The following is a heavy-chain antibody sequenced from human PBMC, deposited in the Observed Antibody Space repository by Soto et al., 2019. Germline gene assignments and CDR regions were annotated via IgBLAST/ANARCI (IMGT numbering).Heavy chain of an antibody. Sequence: QVQLVESGGGVVQPGRSLRLSCAASGFTFSSYGMHWVRQAPGKGLEWVAVIWYDGSIKYYADSVKGRFTISRDNSKNTLYLQMNSLRAEDTAVYYCARGEGEMATIGRVVDYWGQGTLVTVSS. D-gene: IGHD5-12*01. CDR2: IWYDGSIK. V-gene: IGHV3-33*01. CDR1: GFTFSSYG. CDR3: ARGEGEMATIGRVVDY. J-gene: IGHJ4*02.